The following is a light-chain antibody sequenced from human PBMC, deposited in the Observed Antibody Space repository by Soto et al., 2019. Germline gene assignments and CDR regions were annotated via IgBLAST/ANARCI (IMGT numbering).Light chain of an antibody. CDR3: QSYDSGLSGSV. V-gene: IGLV1-40*01. J-gene: IGLJ3*02. CDR2: TNG. Sequence: QAVVTQPPSVSGAPGQRVTISCTGTSSNIGAGYDVNWYQHLPGAAPKLLIYTNGNRPSGVPDRFSGSKSGTSASRAITGLQAEDEADYYCQSYDSGLSGSVFGGGTKLTVL. CDR1: SSNIGAGYD.